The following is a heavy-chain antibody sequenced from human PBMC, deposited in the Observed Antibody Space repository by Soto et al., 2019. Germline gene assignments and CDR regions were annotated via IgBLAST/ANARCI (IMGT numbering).Heavy chain of an antibody. Sequence: QLQLQESGSGLVKPSQTLSLTCAVSGGSISSGGYSWSWIRQPPGKGLEWIGYIYHSGSTYYNPSLKSRVTISVDRSKNQFSLKLSSVTAADTAVYYCARLGRDSSGYARAMYFDYWGQGTLVTVSS. J-gene: IGHJ4*02. CDR2: IYHSGST. CDR1: GGSISSGGYS. V-gene: IGHV4-30-2*01. D-gene: IGHD3-22*01. CDR3: ARLGRDSSGYARAMYFDY.